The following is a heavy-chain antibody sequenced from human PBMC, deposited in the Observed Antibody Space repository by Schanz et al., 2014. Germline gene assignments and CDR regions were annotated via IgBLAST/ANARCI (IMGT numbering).Heavy chain of an antibody. CDR3: TKDILPGGADV. J-gene: IGHJ6*02. D-gene: IGHD3-3*02. Sequence: EVQLVESEGGLVQPGGSLRLSCEGSGLNFRQYAIHWVRHAPGKGLEWVAGFSLDTDRIDYGDSVKGRFTVSWDNSKTSLYLQMNSLRPEDTALYYCTKDILPGGADVWGQGTTVTVSS. CDR2: FSLDTDRI. CDR1: GLNFRQYA. V-gene: IGHV3-9*01.